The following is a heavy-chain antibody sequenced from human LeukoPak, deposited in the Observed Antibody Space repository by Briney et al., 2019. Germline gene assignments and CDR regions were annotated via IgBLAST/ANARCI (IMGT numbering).Heavy chain of an antibody. J-gene: IGHJ4*02. V-gene: IGHV5-51*01. D-gene: IGHD3-22*01. CDR1: GYSFTSYW. CDR3: ARQSYDSSGYYYLKYFDY. Sequence: GESLKISCKGPGYSFTSYWIGWVRQMPGKGLEWMGIIYPGDSDTRYSPSFQGQVTISADKSISTAYLQWSSLKASDTAMYYCARQSYDSSGYYYLKYFDYWGQGTLVTVSS. CDR2: IYPGDSDT.